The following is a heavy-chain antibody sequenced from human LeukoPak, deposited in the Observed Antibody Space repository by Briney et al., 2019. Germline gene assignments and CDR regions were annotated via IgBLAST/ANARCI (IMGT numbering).Heavy chain of an antibody. CDR1: GGSISSGGYY. CDR3: ARRGHGYCSSTSCYMASDNWFDP. V-gene: IGHV4-31*03. CDR2: IYYSGST. Sequence: PSQTLSLTCTVSGGSISSGGYYWSWIRQHPGKGLEWSGYIYYSGSTYYNPSLKSRVTISVDTSKNQFSLKLSSVTAADTAVYYCARRGHGYCSSTSCYMASDNWFDPWGQGTLVTVSS. J-gene: IGHJ5*02. D-gene: IGHD2-2*02.